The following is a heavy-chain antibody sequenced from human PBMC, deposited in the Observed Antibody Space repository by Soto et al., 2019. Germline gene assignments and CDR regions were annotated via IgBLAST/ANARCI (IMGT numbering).Heavy chain of an antibody. V-gene: IGHV3-66*01. CDR3: TREFRTSGSRDAFDI. J-gene: IGHJ3*02. Sequence: GGSLRLSCAASGFTVSSNYMSWVRQAPGKGLDWVSLISSGGSAYYADSVKGRFTISRDNSKNTLYLQMNSLRAEDTAVYYCTREFRTSGSRDAFDIWGQGTMVTVSS. CDR2: ISSGGSA. CDR1: GFTVSSNY. D-gene: IGHD1-26*01.